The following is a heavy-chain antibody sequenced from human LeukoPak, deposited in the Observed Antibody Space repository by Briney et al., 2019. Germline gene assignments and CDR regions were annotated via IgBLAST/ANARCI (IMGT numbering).Heavy chain of an antibody. Sequence: SETLSLTCTVSGGSISSYYWSWIRQPPGKGLEWIGYIYYSGSTNYNPSLKSRVTISVDTSKNQFSLKLSSVTAADTAVYYCARDELEGFDYWGQGTLVTVSS. CDR2: IYYSGST. J-gene: IGHJ4*02. CDR3: ARDELEGFDY. V-gene: IGHV4-59*12. D-gene: IGHD1-1*01. CDR1: GGSISSYY.